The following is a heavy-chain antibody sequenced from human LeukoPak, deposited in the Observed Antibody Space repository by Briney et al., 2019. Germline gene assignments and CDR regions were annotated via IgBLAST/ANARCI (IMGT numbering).Heavy chain of an antibody. CDR1: GFTISGYW. J-gene: IGHJ4*02. V-gene: IGHV3-74*01. CDR3: ARDLNWGQVDY. Sequence: GGSLRLSCAASGFTISGYWMYWIRQSPGKGLEWVARVNADGSVTNYAGSVKGRFTISRDTATNIVYLQMNSLRDDDTAVYYCARDLNWGQVDYWGQGTLVTVSS. CDR2: VNADGSVT. D-gene: IGHD7-27*01.